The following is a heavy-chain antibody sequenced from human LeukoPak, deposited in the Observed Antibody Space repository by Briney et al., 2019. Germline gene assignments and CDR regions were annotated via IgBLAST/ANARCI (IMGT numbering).Heavy chain of an antibody. Sequence: SETLSLTCTVSGDSISSYYWSWIRQPAGKGLEWIGRIHVSGSTNYSPSLKIRVTMSVDTSKNQFSLRLSSVTAADAAVYYCARGPQSSGSYSVDYWGQGTLVTVSS. D-gene: IGHD1-26*01. CDR3: ARGPQSSGSYSVDY. CDR2: IHVSGST. J-gene: IGHJ4*02. CDR1: GDSISSYY. V-gene: IGHV4-4*07.